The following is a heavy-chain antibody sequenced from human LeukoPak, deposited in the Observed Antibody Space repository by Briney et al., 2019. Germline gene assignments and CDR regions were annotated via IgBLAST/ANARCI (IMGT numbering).Heavy chain of an antibody. V-gene: IGHV4-30-4*01. Sequence: SETLSLTCTVSGGSISSGDYYWGWIRQPPGKGLEWIGYIYYSGSTYYNPSLKSRVTISVDTTKNQFSLKQSSVTAADTAVYYCAREEGYYYDSSGYYYWGQGTLVTVSS. CDR3: AREEGYYYDSSGYYY. D-gene: IGHD3-22*01. CDR2: IYYSGST. CDR1: GGSISSGDYY. J-gene: IGHJ4*02.